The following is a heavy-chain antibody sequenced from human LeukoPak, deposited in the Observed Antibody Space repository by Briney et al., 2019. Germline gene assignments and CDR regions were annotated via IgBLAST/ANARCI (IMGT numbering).Heavy chain of an antibody. CDR2: ISYTGAT. V-gene: IGHV4-39*07. Sequence: SETLSLTCSVSGGSVYSNYYYWGWIRQPPGRGLEWIGSISYTGATHYSPSLKSRVTISLDTSKNQFSLKLASVTPAETAVYYCAREGTRWADENWFDPWGQGSLVIVSS. CDR1: GGSVYSNYYY. CDR3: AREGTRWADENWFDP. J-gene: IGHJ5*02. D-gene: IGHD1-26*01.